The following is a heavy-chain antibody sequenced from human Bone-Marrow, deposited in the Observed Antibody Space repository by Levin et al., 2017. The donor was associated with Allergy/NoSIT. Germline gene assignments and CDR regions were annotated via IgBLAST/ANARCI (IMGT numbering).Heavy chain of an antibody. CDR1: GGSISTSGSY. D-gene: IGHD1-1*01. Sequence: SETLSLTCTVSGGSISTSGSYWDWIRQSPGKGLEWIGNVYYNGNTYYNPSLKSRVAISVDTSKNQFSLKLSSVTAADTAVYYCARPRLRSGTWFFDQWGQGTLVTVSS. CDR2: VYYNGNT. V-gene: IGHV4-39*01. J-gene: IGHJ4*02. CDR3: ARPRLRSGTWFFDQ.